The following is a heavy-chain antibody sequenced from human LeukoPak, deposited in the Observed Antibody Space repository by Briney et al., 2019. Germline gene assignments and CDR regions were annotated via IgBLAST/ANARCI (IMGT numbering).Heavy chain of an antibody. Sequence: SETLSLTCSVSGGSIGSGSDYWSRIRQPAGKGLEWIGRISTTGSTNYNPSLKNRVTISVDTSRNQFSLKLSSVTAADTAVYYCARETYSGSPPYYFDYWGQGTLVTVSS. D-gene: IGHD3-10*01. CDR3: ARETYSGSPPYYFDY. V-gene: IGHV4-61*02. CDR2: ISTTGST. J-gene: IGHJ4*02. CDR1: GGSIGSGSDY.